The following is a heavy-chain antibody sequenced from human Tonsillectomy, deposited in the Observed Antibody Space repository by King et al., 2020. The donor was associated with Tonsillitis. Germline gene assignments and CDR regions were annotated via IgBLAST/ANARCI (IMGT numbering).Heavy chain of an antibody. CDR1: GFSFRSYW. Sequence: VQLVESGGGLVQPGGPLRLSCAASGFSFRSYWMSWVRQAPGKGLEWVASIKYDGSEKYYVDSAKGRFTISRDNANNSLFLQMNRVRAEDTALYLCAGDLGDCSGGVGSAYYYGMDVWGQGTAVTVSS. J-gene: IGHJ6*02. V-gene: IGHV3-7*01. CDR3: AGDLGDCSGGVGSAYYYGMDV. CDR2: IKYDGSEK. D-gene: IGHD2-15*01.